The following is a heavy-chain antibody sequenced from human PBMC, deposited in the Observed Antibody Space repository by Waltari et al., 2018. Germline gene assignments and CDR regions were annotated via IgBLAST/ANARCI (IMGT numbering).Heavy chain of an antibody. CDR3: ARAVSSSSDFDY. CDR2: INPNSGGT. CDR1: GYTFTGYY. D-gene: IGHD6-6*01. V-gene: IGHV1-2*02. Sequence: QVQLVQSGAEVKKPGASVKVSCKASGYTFTGYYMHWVRQAPGQGLEWMGWINPNSGGTNYAQKCQGRVTMTRDTSISTAYMELSRLRSDDTAVYYCARAVSSSSDFDYWGQGTLVTVSS. J-gene: IGHJ4*02.